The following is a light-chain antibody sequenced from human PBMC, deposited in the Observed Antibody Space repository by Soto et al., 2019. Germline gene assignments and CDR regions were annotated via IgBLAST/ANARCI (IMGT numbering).Light chain of an antibody. J-gene: IGKJ1*01. CDR3: QQYNSYSRS. V-gene: IGKV1-5*03. CDR2: KAC. CDR1: ESISSW. Sequence: DIQMTQSPSTLSASVGDRVTITCRASESISSWLAWYQQKPGKAPKLLIYKACSLESGVPSRFSGSGSGTVFTLTISILQPDDFAPYYYQQYNSYSRSFGQGPXV.